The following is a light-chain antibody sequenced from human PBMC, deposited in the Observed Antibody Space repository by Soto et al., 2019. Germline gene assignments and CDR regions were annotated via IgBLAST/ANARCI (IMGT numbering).Light chain of an antibody. Sequence: DIHMTQSPYTLYVSVGDKVTITCXASQSISSWLAWYQQKPGKAPNLLIYDASTLESGVPSRFSGSGSGTEFTLTISSLQSDDFATYYCQQYNSYLWTFGQGTKVDIK. J-gene: IGKJ1*01. CDR1: QSISSW. V-gene: IGKV1-5*01. CDR3: QQYNSYLWT. CDR2: DAS.